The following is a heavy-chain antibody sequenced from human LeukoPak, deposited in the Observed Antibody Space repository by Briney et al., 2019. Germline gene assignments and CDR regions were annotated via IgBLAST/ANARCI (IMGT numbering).Heavy chain of an antibody. CDR3: TRALDY. J-gene: IGHJ4*02. Sequence: GGSLRLSCSTPGFTFSNFWMDWVRQAPGKGLEWVANINQNGGEKYYADSVKGRFTISRDNAKNPLYLQMNSLRVEDTAVYYCTRALDYWGQGTLVTVSS. V-gene: IGHV3-7*04. CDR1: GFTFSNFW. CDR2: INQNGGEK.